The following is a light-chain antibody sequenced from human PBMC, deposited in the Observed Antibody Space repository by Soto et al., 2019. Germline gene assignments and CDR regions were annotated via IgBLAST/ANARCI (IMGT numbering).Light chain of an antibody. CDR3: QHANTFPFT. CDR1: QHISTW. Sequence: DIQMTQSPSSVSASIGDRVTITCRASQHISTWLVWYQQKAGKAPQLLIYAASSLQSGVPSRFSGSGSGTDFTLTISSLQPYDSATSYCQHANTFPFTFGQGTRLEI. V-gene: IGKV1-12*01. J-gene: IGKJ2*01. CDR2: AAS.